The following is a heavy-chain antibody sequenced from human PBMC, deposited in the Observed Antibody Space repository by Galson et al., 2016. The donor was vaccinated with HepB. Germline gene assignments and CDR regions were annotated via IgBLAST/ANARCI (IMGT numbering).Heavy chain of an antibody. CDR2: IYQSGST. CDR1: GGSISSYY. D-gene: IGHD2-15*01. Sequence: SETLSLTCTVSGGSISSYYWNWIRQSPGKGLEWIGEIYQSGSTHYNPSLKSRVTISVDKSKNQFSLKLSSVTAADTAVYYWAAYCSGGSCYGGGNWFDPCGPGTLVTVSS. V-gene: IGHV4-59*12. J-gene: IGHJ5*02. CDR3: AAYCSGGSCYGGGNWFDP.